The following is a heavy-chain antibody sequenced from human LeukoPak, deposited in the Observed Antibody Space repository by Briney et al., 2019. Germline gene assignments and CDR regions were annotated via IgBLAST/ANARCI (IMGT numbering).Heavy chain of an antibody. Sequence: GGSLRLSCAASGFTFSSYAMTWVRQAPGKGLEWVSAISGSGGSTYYADSVKGRFTISRDNSKNTLYLQMNTLRAEDTAVYYCARRAGGYSHPYDYWGQGILVTVSS. J-gene: IGHJ4*02. V-gene: IGHV3-23*01. CDR2: ISGSGGST. CDR3: ARRAGGYSHPYDY. CDR1: GFTFSSYA. D-gene: IGHD4-23*01.